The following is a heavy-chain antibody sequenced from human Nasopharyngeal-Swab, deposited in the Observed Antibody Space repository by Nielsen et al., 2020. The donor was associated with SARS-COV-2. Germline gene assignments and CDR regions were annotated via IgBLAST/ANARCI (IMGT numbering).Heavy chain of an antibody. D-gene: IGHD3-10*01. CDR2: IWYDGSNK. V-gene: IGHV3-33*01. CDR1: GFTFSSYG. Sequence: GESLKISCAASGFTFSSYGMHWVRQAPGKGLEWVAVIWYDGSNKYYADSVKGRFTISRDNSKNTLYLQMNSLRAEDTAVYYCARYGSGSYYTTGFDYWGQGTLVTVSS. CDR3: ARYGSGSYYTTGFDY. J-gene: IGHJ4*02.